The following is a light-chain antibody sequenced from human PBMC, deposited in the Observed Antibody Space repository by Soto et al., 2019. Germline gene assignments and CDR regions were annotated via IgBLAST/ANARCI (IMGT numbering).Light chain of an antibody. CDR2: AAS. CDR3: QQLNSYPVT. J-gene: IGKJ1*01. Sequence: DIQLTQSPSFLSASVGDRVTITCRASQGISSYLAWYQQKPGKAPKLLIYAASTLQSGVPSRFSGSGSVTEFNLTISSLQPEDFASYYCQQLNSYPVTFGQGTKVEIK. CDR1: QGISSY. V-gene: IGKV1-9*01.